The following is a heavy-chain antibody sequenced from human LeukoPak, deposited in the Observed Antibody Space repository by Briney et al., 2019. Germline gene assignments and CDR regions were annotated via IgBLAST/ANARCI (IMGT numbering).Heavy chain of an antibody. V-gene: IGHV3-66*01. CDR2: IYSGGST. D-gene: IGHD2-21*02. CDR3: AREGCGGDCYSNYFDY. J-gene: IGHJ4*02. Sequence: GGSLRLSCAASGFTVSSNYMSWVRQAPGKGLEWVSVIYSGGSTYYADSVKGRFTISRDNSKNTLYLQMNSLRAEDTAVYYCAREGCGGDCYSNYFDYWGQGTLVTVSS. CDR1: GFTVSSNY.